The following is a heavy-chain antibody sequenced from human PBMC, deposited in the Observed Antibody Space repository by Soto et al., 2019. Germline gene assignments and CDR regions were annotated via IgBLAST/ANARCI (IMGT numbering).Heavy chain of an antibody. Sequence: QVQLQQWGAGLLKPSETLSLTCAVYGGSFSGYYWSWIRQPPGKGLEWIGEINHSGSTNYNPSLKSRVTISVDTSKNQFSLKLSSVTAADTAVYYCARGRIVVLPAATGGRWFDPWGQGTLVTVSS. CDR1: GGSFSGYY. CDR2: INHSGST. D-gene: IGHD2-2*01. CDR3: ARGRIVVLPAATGGRWFDP. J-gene: IGHJ5*02. V-gene: IGHV4-34*01.